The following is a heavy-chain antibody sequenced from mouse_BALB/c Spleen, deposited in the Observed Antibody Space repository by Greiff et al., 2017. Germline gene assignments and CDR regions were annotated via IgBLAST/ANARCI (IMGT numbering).Heavy chain of an antibody. D-gene: IGHD2-4*01. CDR2: IDPANGNT. V-gene: IGHV14-3*02. CDR3: ARRAPLYYDYDGLAY. CDR1: GFNIKDTY. J-gene: IGHJ3*01. Sequence: VQLKESGAELVKPGASVKLSCTASGFNIKDTYMHWVKQRPEQGLEWIGRIDPANGNTKYDPKFQGKATITADTSSNTAYLQLSSLTSEDTAVYYCARRAPLYYDYDGLAYWGQGTLVTVSA.